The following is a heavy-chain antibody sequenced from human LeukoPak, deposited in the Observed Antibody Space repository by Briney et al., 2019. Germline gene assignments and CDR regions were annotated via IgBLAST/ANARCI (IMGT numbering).Heavy chain of an antibody. CDR1: GFSFITYG. CDR2: ILYDGSRK. D-gene: IGHD6-13*01. V-gene: IGHV3-33*03. CDR3: ANFEGSSQAFHI. Sequence: TGGSLRLSCAASGFSFITYGIHWVRQAPGKGLEWVANILYDGSRKNYADSVKGRFSVYRDNSNYSLYLQMNSLRIEDTAVYYCANFEGSSQAFHIWGQGTLVTVSS. J-gene: IGHJ3*02.